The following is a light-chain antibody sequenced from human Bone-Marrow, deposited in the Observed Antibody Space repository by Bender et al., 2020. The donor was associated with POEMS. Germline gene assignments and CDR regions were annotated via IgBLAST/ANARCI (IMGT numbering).Light chain of an antibody. Sequence: HSVLTQSPFASGAPGQGVTISCSGSDSNIGRNYVFWYQQIQGMAPKPLIFRNDERPSGVSGRFSGSRSGSSASLAISGLQSDDEADYFWAVWDDSMDTVVFGGGTKLIVL. CDR3: AVWDDSMDTVV. V-gene: IGLV1-47*01. J-gene: IGLJ2*01. CDR1: DSNIGRNY. CDR2: RND.